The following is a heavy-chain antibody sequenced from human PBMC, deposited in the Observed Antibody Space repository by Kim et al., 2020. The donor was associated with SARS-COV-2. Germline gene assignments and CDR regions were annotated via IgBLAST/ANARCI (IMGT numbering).Heavy chain of an antibody. CDR3: ASSGYSYGYGADV. CDR1: GFTVSSNY. Sequence: GGSLRLSCAASGFTVSSNYMSWVRQAPGKGLEWVSVIYSGGSTYYADSVKGRFTISRDNSKNTLYLQMNSLRAEDTAVYYCASSGYSYGYGADVWGQGTTVTVSS. V-gene: IGHV3-53*01. J-gene: IGHJ6*02. D-gene: IGHD5-18*01. CDR2: IYSGGST.